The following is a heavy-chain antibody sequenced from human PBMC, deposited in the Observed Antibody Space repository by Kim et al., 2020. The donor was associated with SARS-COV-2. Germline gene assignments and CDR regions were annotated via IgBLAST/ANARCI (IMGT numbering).Heavy chain of an antibody. J-gene: IGHJ3*02. D-gene: IGHD3-16*01. CDR2: IYYSGST. V-gene: IGHV4-39*01. CDR3: ATPGWGYDAFDI. CDR1: GGSISSSSYY. Sequence: SETLSLTCTVSGGSISSSSYYWGWIRQTPEKGLEWIGSIYYSGSTYYNPSLKSRATISVDTSKNQFSLMLSSVTAADTAVYYCATPGWGYDAFDIWGQGTMGTVSS.